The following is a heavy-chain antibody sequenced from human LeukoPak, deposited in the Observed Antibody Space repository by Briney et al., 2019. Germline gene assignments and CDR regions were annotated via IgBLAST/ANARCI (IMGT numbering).Heavy chain of an antibody. J-gene: IGHJ5*02. CDR2: IYYSGST. V-gene: IGHV4-39*01. CDR1: GGSISSSSYY. D-gene: IGHD2-2*01. CDR3: ARATSGAWEFDP. Sequence: SGTLSLTCTVSGGSISSSSYYWGWIRQPPGKGLEWIGSIYYSGSTYYNPSLKSRVTISVDTSKNQFSLKLSSVTAADTAVYYCARATSGAWEFDPWGQGTLVTVSS.